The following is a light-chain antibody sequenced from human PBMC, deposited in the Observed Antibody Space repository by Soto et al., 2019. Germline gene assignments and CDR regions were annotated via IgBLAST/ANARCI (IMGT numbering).Light chain of an antibody. CDR3: QQYDSSPRT. Sequence: EIVLTQSPGTLSLSPGERATLSCRASQSVSSSYLAWYQQKPGQAPSLLIYGASTGATGIPDRFSGSGSGTDFTLTISRLEPEDFAVYYCQQYDSSPRTFGQGTKVDIK. CDR1: QSVSSSY. V-gene: IGKV3-20*01. CDR2: GAS. J-gene: IGKJ1*01.